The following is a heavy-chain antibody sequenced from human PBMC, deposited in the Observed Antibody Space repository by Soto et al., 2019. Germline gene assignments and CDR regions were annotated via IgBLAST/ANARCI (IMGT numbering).Heavy chain of an antibody. V-gene: IGHV3-23*01. CDR3: AKGKPRYYDSSGYYYFDY. CDR2: ISGSGGST. D-gene: IGHD3-22*01. J-gene: IGHJ4*02. Sequence: SRVSQKTGKGLEWVSAISGSGGSTYYADSVKGRFTISRDNSKNTLYLQMNSLRAEDTAVYYCAKGKPRYYDSSGYYYFDYWGQGTLVTVSS.